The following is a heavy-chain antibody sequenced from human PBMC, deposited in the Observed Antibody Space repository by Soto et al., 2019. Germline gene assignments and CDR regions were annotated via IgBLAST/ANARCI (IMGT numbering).Heavy chain of an antibody. D-gene: IGHD2-2*01. J-gene: IGHJ5*02. CDR3: ARDGSSTANWLDP. CDR1: GASLHTGGYY. Sequence: TRCLTCTVSGASLHTGGYYVPWLRQNPGKGLEWIGYIYYTEVTYYNPSLGSRVNISVDTSKNQFSLELTSVTAADKAVYYCARDGSSTANWLDPWGQGLLVTVS. V-gene: IGHV4-31*03. CDR2: IYYTEVT.